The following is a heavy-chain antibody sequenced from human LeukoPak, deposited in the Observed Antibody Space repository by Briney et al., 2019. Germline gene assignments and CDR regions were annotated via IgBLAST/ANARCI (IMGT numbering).Heavy chain of an antibody. CDR1: GGSISGFY. CDR3: ARVARYSSGWYYFDY. V-gene: IGHV4-59*01. Sequence: KASETLSLTCTVSGGSISGFYWSWIRQPPGKGLEWIGFIYYTGTTNYNPSLKSRVTISIDTTKNQFSLKLSSVTAADTAVYYCARVARYSSGWYYFDYWGQGTLVTVSS. J-gene: IGHJ4*02. CDR2: IYYTGTT. D-gene: IGHD6-19*01.